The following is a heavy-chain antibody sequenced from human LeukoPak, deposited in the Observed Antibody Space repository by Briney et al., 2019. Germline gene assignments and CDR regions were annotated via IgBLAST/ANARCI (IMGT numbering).Heavy chain of an antibody. D-gene: IGHD4-17*01. V-gene: IGHV3-7*05. J-gene: IGHJ4*02. CDR3: ARDGFVWASGIDYGWFDY. CDR1: EITVSNCY. CDR2: IKHDGSQK. Sequence: GGSLRLSCAASEITVSNCYMSWVRQAPGKGLEWVANIKHDGSQKYYVDSVKGRFTISRDNAKNSLYLQLNSLRAEDTAVYYCARDGFVWASGIDYGWFDYWGQGTLVTVSS.